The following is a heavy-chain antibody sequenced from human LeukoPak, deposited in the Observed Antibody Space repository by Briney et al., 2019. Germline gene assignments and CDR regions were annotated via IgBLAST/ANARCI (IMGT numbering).Heavy chain of an antibody. D-gene: IGHD3-3*01. CDR3: ARGDFKSGSN. CDR2: INHSGST. J-gene: IGHJ4*02. Sequence: SETLSLTCAVYGGSFSGYYWSWIRQPPGKGLEWIGEINHSGSTNYNPSLKSRVTISVDTSKNQFSLKVSSVTAADTAVYYCARGDFKSGSNWDQGTLVTVSS. CDR1: GGSFSGYY. V-gene: IGHV4-34*01.